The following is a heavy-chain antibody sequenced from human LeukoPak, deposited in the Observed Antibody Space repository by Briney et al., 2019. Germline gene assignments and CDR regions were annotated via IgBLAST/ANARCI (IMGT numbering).Heavy chain of an antibody. J-gene: IGHJ3*02. V-gene: IGHV3-48*03. Sequence: PGGSLRLSCAASGFTFSSYEMNWVRQAPGKGLEWVSYISNSGSITYYADSVKGRFTISRDNAKNSLYLQMNSLRAEDTAVYYCARGYYDPNAEDAFDIWGQGTMVTVSS. CDR1: GFTFSSYE. CDR3: ARGYYDPNAEDAFDI. CDR2: ISNSGSIT. D-gene: IGHD3-22*01.